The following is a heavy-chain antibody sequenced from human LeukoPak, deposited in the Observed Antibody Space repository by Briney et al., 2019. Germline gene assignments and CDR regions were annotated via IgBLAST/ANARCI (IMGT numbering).Heavy chain of an antibody. D-gene: IGHD3-10*01. J-gene: IGHJ4*02. Sequence: SETLSLTCSVSGGSISSGSYYWTWVRQPAGKGLEWIGRIYISGNTIYNPSLKSRVTISIDTSKNQFSLKLSSVTAADTAVYYCARTRITMVRGVIYFDYWGQGTLVTVSS. CDR2: IYISGNT. CDR1: GGSISSGSYY. CDR3: ARTRITMVRGVIYFDY. V-gene: IGHV4-61*02.